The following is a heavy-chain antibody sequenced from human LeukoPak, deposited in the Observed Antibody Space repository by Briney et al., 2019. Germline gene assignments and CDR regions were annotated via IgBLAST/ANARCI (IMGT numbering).Heavy chain of an antibody. CDR2: INPNSGST. CDR1: GYTSADKY. D-gene: IGHD3-10*01. V-gene: IGHV1-2*02. CDR3: ARGASYYASGSFFP. J-gene: IGHJ5*02. Sequence: GATQRGSCKASGYTSADKYILWVGQAPKKRLDWMGWINPNSGSTRYAHEYEGRVTMTKDTSINTVYMDLSSLTSDDTAVYYCARGASYYASGSFFPWGQGTLVTVSS.